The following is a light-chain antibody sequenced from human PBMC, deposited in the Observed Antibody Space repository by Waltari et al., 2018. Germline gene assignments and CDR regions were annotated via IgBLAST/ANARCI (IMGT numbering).Light chain of an antibody. CDR3: QKYNNWPLT. V-gene: IGKV3-15*01. Sequence: EIVMTQSPAPLSLSPAERATLSCRSSQSVTNNLAWYQQKPGQAPRLLIYWASTRAPSIPARIIGSGSATEFTLTISSLQSEDFTFYYCQKYNNWPLTFGGGTKVEIK. J-gene: IGKJ4*01. CDR1: QSVTNN. CDR2: WAS.